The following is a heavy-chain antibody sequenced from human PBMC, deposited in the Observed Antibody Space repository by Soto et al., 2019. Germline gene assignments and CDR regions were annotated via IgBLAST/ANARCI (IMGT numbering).Heavy chain of an antibody. CDR2: ISGSGGST. V-gene: IGHV3-23*01. Sequence: GGSLRLSCAASGFTFSSYAMSWVRQAPGKGLEWVSAISGSGGSTYYADSVKGRFTISRDNSKNTLYLQMNSLRAEDTAVYYGAKDWGGGPVTPLYMDVWGKGTTVTVSS. CDR3: AKDWGGGPVTPLYMDV. CDR1: GFTFSSYA. D-gene: IGHD4-17*01. J-gene: IGHJ6*03.